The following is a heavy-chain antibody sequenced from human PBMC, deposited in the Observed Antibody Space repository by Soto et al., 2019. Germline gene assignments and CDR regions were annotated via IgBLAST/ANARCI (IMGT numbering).Heavy chain of an antibody. J-gene: IGHJ4*02. D-gene: IGHD3-10*01. V-gene: IGHV1-3*05. CDR3: ARGNVRGGCLDY. Sequence: QVQLVQSGTEERKPGASVMVSCKPLEYTFSTYAMHWVRRAPGQSLEWMGGFNGGNGNIKYSQKFEGRVTITTDTAASTAYMELNMLRSEDTAVYYCARGNVRGGCLDYWGQGTLVSVSS. CDR1: EYTFSTYA. CDR2: FNGGNGNI.